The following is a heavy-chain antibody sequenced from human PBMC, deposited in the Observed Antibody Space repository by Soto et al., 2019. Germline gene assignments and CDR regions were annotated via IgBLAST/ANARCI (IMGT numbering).Heavy chain of an antibody. V-gene: IGHV4-39*01. CDR3: GRLEGLATISYYFDY. CDR2: VYYGGGT. D-gene: IGHD3-9*01. CDR1: GGSVSSSSYY. J-gene: IGHJ4*02. Sequence: QLQLQESGPGLVKPSDTLSLTCNVSGGSVSSSSYYWGWVRQPPGKGLEWIGSVYYGGGTYYNPSLESRVTISVDKSKNQFSLKLMSLSAADTAVYYCGRLEGLATISYYFDYWGQGALVTVSS.